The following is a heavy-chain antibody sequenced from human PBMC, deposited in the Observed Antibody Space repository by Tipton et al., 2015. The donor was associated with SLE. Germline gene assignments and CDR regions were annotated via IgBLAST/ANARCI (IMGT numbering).Heavy chain of an antibody. J-gene: IGHJ4*02. V-gene: IGHV4-39*07. CDR1: DDSFSNSQYY. Sequence: TLSLTCIVSDDSFSNSQYYWAWIRQPPGKGLQWIGSVSFSGAVDYDPSLTSRISVSLDTSKRQLSLKLASLTAADTAAYYCVRHQSGTMESVWGQGTLVIVSS. D-gene: IGHD1-7*01. CDR3: VRHQSGTMESV. CDR2: VSFSGAV.